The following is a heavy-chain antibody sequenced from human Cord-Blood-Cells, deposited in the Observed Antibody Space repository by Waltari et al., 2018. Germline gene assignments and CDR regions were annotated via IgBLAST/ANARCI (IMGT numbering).Heavy chain of an antibody. J-gene: IGHJ5*02. Sequence: EVQLVQSGAEVKKPGESLKISCKGSGYSFTSYWIGWVRQMPGKGLEWMGIIYPGDSDTRDSPSFQGQVTISADKSISTAYLQWSSLKASDTAMYYGALGPRMVRGVIIRGWFDPWGQGTLVTVSS. D-gene: IGHD3-10*01. V-gene: IGHV5-51*01. CDR2: IYPGDSDT. CDR1: GYSFTSYW. CDR3: ALGPRMVRGVIIRGWFDP.